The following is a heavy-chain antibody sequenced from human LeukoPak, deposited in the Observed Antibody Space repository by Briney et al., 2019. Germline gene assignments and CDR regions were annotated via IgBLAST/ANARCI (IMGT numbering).Heavy chain of an antibody. CDR3: AKDHSADGWPTFEY. D-gene: IGHD5-24*01. Sequence: GGSLRLSCAVSGFGVHTFAMSWVRLAPGKGLEWLASITKYDGRLYYADSVRGRFTISRDTSQNELYLQMSGLRVDDSAIYYCAKDHSADGWPTFEYWGRGTLVSVSS. CDR2: ITKYDGRL. CDR1: GFGVHTFA. V-gene: IGHV3-23*01. J-gene: IGHJ4*02.